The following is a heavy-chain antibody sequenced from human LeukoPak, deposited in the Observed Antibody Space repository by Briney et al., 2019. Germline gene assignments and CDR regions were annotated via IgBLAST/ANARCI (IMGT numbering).Heavy chain of an antibody. D-gene: IGHD6-13*01. Sequence: SETLSLTCTVSGGSISSYYWSWIRQPPGKGLEWIGYIYYSGSTNYNPSLKSRVTISVDTSKNQFSLKLSSVTAADTAVYYCARSPSYSSSWSIVDYWGQGTLVTVSS. CDR1: GGSISSYY. V-gene: IGHV4-59*01. CDR3: ARSPSYSSSWSIVDY. J-gene: IGHJ4*02. CDR2: IYYSGST.